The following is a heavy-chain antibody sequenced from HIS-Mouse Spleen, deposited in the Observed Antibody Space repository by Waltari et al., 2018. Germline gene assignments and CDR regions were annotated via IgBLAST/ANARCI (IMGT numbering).Heavy chain of an antibody. D-gene: IGHD5-18*01. CDR2: IYHSGRP. CDR3: AIRGYSYGYYFDY. Sequence: QVQLQESGPGLVKPSETLSLTCTVSGYSISSGYYWGWIRQPPGKGLEWIGSIYHSGRPYSNPSLKSRVTISVDTSKNQFSLKLSSVTAADTAVYYCAIRGYSYGYYFDYWGQGTLVTVSS. V-gene: IGHV4-38-2*02. J-gene: IGHJ4*02. CDR1: GYSISSGYY.